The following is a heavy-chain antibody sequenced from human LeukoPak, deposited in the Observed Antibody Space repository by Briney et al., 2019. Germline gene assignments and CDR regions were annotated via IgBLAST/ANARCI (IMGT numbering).Heavy chain of an antibody. CDR2: IRYDGSNK. J-gene: IGHJ5*02. D-gene: IGHD3-9*01. Sequence: PGGSLRLSCAASGFTFSSYGMHWVRQAPGKGLEWVAFIRYDGSNKYYVDSVKGRFTISRDNSKNTLYLQMNSLRAEDTAVYYCAKDPRSRDRYSWVNWFDPWGQGTLVTVSS. CDR1: GFTFSSYG. CDR3: AKDPRSRDRYSWVNWFDP. V-gene: IGHV3-30*02.